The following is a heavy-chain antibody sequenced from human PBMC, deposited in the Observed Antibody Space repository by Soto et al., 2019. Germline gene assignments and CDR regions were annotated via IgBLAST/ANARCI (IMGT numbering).Heavy chain of an antibody. CDR1: GFTFANHA. CDR3: AIARGSTYGFFDY. D-gene: IGHD5-18*01. CDR2: TRPGGDST. J-gene: IGHJ4*02. Sequence: VPLLESGGGLVQPGGSLRLSCAASGFTFANHAMYWVRQAPGKGLEWVSSTRPGGDSTDYADSVKGRFTISRDNSKSTLYLQLTSLGVEDTAIYYCAIARGSTYGFFDYWGRGTLVTVSS. V-gene: IGHV3-23*01.